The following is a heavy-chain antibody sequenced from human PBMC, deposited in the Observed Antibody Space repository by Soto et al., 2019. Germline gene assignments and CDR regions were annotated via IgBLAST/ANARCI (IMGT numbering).Heavy chain of an antibody. CDR2: IYYEGST. J-gene: IGHJ3*01. Sequence: NPSETLSLTCNVSGASGDSAGYYLSWIRQHPRKGLEWIGSIYYEGSTSYNPSLKSLLVNSVNTSQNQFSLGLSSVTVAGYAMYCCARSKGGSGGFFDDAYEFWGQGIKV. CDR1: GASGDSAGYY. CDR3: ARSKGGSGGFFDDAYEF. D-gene: IGHD2-15*01. V-gene: IGHV4-31*01.